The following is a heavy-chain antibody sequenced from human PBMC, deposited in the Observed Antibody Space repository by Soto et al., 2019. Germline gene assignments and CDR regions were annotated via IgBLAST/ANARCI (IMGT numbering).Heavy chain of an antibody. Sequence: GGSLRLSCAASGFTFSSYAMHWVRQAPGKGLEWVAVISYDGSNKYYADSVKGRFTISRDNSKNTLYLQMNSLRAEDTAVYYCARDPGSSGVYYFDYWGQGTLVTVSS. D-gene: IGHD6-19*01. CDR2: ISYDGSNK. CDR1: GFTFSSYA. CDR3: ARDPGSSGVYYFDY. V-gene: IGHV3-30-3*01. J-gene: IGHJ4*02.